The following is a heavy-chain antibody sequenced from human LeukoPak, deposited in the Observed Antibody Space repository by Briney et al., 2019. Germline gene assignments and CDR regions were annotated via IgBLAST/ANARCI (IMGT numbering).Heavy chain of an antibody. CDR2: INPDSGGT. D-gene: IGHD3-22*01. CDR3: AINYYDSSGPLGIGY. Sequence: ASVKVSCKASGYTFTGYYMHWVRQAPGQGLELMGWINPDSGGTKSAQRFQGRVTMTRDTSISTAYMEVSRLRSDDTAVYYCAINYYDSSGPLGIGYWGQGTLVTVSS. J-gene: IGHJ4*02. CDR1: GYTFTGYY. V-gene: IGHV1-2*02.